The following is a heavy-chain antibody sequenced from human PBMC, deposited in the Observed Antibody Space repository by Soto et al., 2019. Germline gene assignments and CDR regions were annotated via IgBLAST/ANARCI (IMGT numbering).Heavy chain of an antibody. Sequence: ASVKVSCKASGYTFTGYYMHWVRQAPGQGLEWMGWINPNSGGTNYAQKFQGWVTMTRDTSISTAYMELSRLRSDDTAVYYFARSIVVVPAAMGENWFDPWGQGTLVTVSS. D-gene: IGHD2-2*01. CDR2: INPNSGGT. J-gene: IGHJ5*02. V-gene: IGHV1-2*04. CDR1: GYTFTGYY. CDR3: ARSIVVVPAAMGENWFDP.